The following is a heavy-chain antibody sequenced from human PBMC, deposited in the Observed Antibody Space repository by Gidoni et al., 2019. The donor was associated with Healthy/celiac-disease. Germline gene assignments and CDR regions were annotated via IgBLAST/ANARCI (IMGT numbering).Heavy chain of an antibody. CDR3: ARDSGILITI. CDR2: IYTSGST. V-gene: IGHV4-61*02. Sequence: QVQLQESGPGLVKPSQTLSLTCTVSGGSISSGSSYWSWIRQPAGKGLEWIGRIYTSGSTNYNPALKSRVTISVDTSKNQFSLKLSSVTAADTAVYYCARDSGILITIWGQGTLVTVSS. J-gene: IGHJ4*02. D-gene: IGHD3-16*01. CDR1: GGSISSGSSY.